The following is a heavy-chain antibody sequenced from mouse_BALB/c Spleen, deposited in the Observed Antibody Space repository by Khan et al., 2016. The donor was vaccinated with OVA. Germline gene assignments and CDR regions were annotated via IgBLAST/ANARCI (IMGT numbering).Heavy chain of an antibody. V-gene: IGHV1S136*01. CDR1: GYTFTSYV. Sequence: VRLQQSGPELVKPGASVKMSCKASGYTFTSYVMHWLRQKPGQGLEWIGYIYPYNDDTKYNEKFKGKATLTSDKSSSTAYMELGSLTSEDAAVYYWAKNYSYDVYFDYWSQGTTLTVSS. CDR2: IYPYNDDT. D-gene: IGHD2-12*01. J-gene: IGHJ2*01. CDR3: AKNYSYDVYFDY.